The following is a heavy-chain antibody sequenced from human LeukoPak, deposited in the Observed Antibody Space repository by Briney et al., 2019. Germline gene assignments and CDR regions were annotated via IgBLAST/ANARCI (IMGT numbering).Heavy chain of an antibody. CDR3: ARGPNSNWSGLDF. CDR1: GFTLSSYW. CDR2: IKSEGSDT. J-gene: IGHJ4*02. V-gene: IGHV3-74*01. Sequence: PGGSLRLSCAASGFTLSSYWMHWVRQVPGKGLVWVSRIKSEGSDTRYADSVKGRFTISRDNAKNTLYLQMNSLRAEDTAVYYCARGPNSNWSGLDFWGQGTLLTVSS. D-gene: IGHD6-6*01.